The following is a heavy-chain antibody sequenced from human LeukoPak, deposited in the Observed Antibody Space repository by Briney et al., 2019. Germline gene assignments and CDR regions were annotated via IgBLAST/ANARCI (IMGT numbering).Heavy chain of an antibody. CDR3: ARYTKILYGSLDY. V-gene: IGHV6-1*01. D-gene: IGHD2-8*01. CDR1: GDSVSSNSAG. Sequence: SQTLSLTRAILGDSVSSNSAGWGCVRQSPSRGLEGLGRTYYRSTWYNDDAPSVKSRITINPATSKNQFSLQLNPVTPEDTAVYYCARYTKILYGSLDYWGQGTLVTVSS. J-gene: IGHJ4*02. CDR2: TYYRSTWYN.